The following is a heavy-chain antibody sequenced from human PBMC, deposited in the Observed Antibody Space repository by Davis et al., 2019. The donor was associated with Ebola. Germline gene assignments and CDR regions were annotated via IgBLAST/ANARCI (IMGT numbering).Heavy chain of an antibody. Sequence: PGGSLRLSCAASGFTFYSYAMTWVRQAPGKGLEWVSTLVTSADTYYADSVKGRFTISRDNSKNTLYLQMNGLRVEDTAIYYCAKDTSNIWFDISGQGTMVTVSS. CDR2: LVTSADT. CDR1: GFTFYSYA. V-gene: IGHV3-23*01. CDR3: AKDTSNIWFDI. D-gene: IGHD1-26*01. J-gene: IGHJ3*02.